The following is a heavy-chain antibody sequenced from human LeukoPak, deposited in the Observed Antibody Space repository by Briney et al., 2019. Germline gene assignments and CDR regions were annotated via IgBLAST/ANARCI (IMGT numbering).Heavy chain of an antibody. D-gene: IGHD6-19*01. Sequence: VASVKVSCKASGYTFTSYGISWVRQAPGQGLEWMGWISAYNGNTNYAQKLQGRVTMTTDTSTSTAYMELRSLRSDDTAVYYCARRPIPIAVAGTLFDYWGQGTLVTVSS. J-gene: IGHJ4*02. CDR3: ARRPIPIAVAGTLFDY. V-gene: IGHV1-18*01. CDR1: GYTFTSYG. CDR2: ISAYNGNT.